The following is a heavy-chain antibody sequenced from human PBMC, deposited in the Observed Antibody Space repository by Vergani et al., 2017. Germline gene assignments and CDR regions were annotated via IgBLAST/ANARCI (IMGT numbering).Heavy chain of an antibody. V-gene: IGHV3-30*02. CDR3: AKHFRGWGIDY. CDR2: IWYGGSNN. CDR1: GFTFSSYG. Sequence: QVQLVESAGGVVQPGGSLRLSCAASGFTFSSYGMHWVRQAPGKGLEWVAVIWYGGSNNYYADSVKGRFTISSDNSKNTLYLQMNSLRTDDTATYYCAKHFRGWGIDYWGQGTQVIVSS. D-gene: IGHD3-16*01. J-gene: IGHJ4*02.